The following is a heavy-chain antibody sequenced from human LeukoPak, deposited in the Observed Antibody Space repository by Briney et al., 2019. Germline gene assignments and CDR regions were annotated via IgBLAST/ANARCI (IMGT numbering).Heavy chain of an antibody. J-gene: IGHJ4*02. Sequence: SETLSLTCSVSGGSITGHYWSWIRQPPGKGLEWIGYIYYTGTTKYNPSLESRVTISVDKSKNQFSLKLSSVTAADTAVYYCARADNSSGWPYYFDYWGQGTLVTVSS. CDR2: IYYTGTT. D-gene: IGHD6-19*01. V-gene: IGHV4-59*11. CDR1: GGSITGHY. CDR3: ARADNSSGWPYYFDY.